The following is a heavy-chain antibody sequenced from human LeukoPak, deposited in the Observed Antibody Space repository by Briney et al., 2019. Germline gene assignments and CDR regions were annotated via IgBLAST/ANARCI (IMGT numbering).Heavy chain of an antibody. V-gene: IGHV4-59*01. D-gene: IGHD2-2*01. CDR1: GGSISSYY. CDR3: AREPVVPAANDAFDI. J-gene: IGHJ3*02. CDR2: IYYSGST. Sequence: SETLSLTCTVSGGSISSYYWSWIRQPPGKGLEWIGYIYYSGSTNYNPSLKSRVTISVDTSRNQFSLKLSSVTAADTAVYYCAREPVVPAANDAFDIWGQGTMVTVSS.